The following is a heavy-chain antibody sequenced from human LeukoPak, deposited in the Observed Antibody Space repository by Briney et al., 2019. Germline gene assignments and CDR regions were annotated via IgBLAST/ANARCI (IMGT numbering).Heavy chain of an antibody. V-gene: IGHV3-30*18. Sequence: GGSLRLSCAASGFTVSSNYMSWVRQAPGKGLEWVAVISYDGSNKYYADSVKGRFTISRDNSKNTLYLQMNSLRAEDTAVYYCAKASRLLHGSGSYPGYFDYWGQGALVTVSS. D-gene: IGHD3-10*01. J-gene: IGHJ4*02. CDR2: ISYDGSNK. CDR3: AKASRLLHGSGSYPGYFDY. CDR1: GFTVSSNY.